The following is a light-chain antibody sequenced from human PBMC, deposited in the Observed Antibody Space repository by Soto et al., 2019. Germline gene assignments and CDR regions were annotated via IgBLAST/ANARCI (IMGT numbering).Light chain of an antibody. J-gene: IGKJ1*01. V-gene: IGKV1-5*03. CDR2: KAS. CDR3: QHYSAFSVT. Sequence: DIQMTQSPSTLSASVEDRVTITCRASQSIGDLLAWYQQKPGEAPKVLIYKASYLESGVPSRFSGRGSGTEFTLTISSLQPGDLATYYCQHYSAFSVTFGQGTKVDIK. CDR1: QSIGDL.